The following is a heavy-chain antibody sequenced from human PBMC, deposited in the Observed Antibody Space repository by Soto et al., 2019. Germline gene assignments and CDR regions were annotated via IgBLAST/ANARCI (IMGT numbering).Heavy chain of an antibody. J-gene: IGHJ5*02. V-gene: IGHV3-11*01. CDR3: ARDLSPYSDYYDESTSETWFDP. CDR1: GFTFSDYY. CDR2: ISKSGSII. Sequence: QVQLVASGGGLVQPGRSLRLSCAASGFTFSDYYMSWLRQPPGKGLVWVSYISKSGSIIHFADSVKGRFAVSRDNAKNTLYLQMSSLRAEDTALYYCARDLSPYSDYYDESTSETWFDPWGQGTLVTVSS. D-gene: IGHD3-16*01.